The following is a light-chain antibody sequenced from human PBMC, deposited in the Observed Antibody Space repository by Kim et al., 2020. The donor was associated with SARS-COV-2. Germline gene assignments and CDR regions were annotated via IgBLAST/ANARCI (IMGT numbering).Light chain of an antibody. CDR3: QQYNNWPPLYT. CDR1: QSVSSN. CDR2: GAS. V-gene: IGKV3-15*01. Sequence: EIVMTQSPATLSVSPGERATLSCRASQSVSSNLAWYQQKPGQAPRLLIYGASTRATGIPARFSGSGSGTEFTLTISSLQSEDFAVYYCQQYNNWPPLYTFGQGTQAGDQ. J-gene: IGKJ2*01.